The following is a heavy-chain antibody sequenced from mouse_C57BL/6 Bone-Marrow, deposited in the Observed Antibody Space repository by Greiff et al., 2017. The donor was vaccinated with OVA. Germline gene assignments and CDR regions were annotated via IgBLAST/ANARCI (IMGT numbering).Heavy chain of an antibody. CDR1: GYAFSSSW. CDR3: ARRDYYGNDLDY. J-gene: IGHJ2*01. V-gene: IGHV1-82*01. CDR2: IYPGDGDT. Sequence: VQLQESGPELVKPGASVKISCKASGYAFSSSWMNWVKQRPGKGLEWIGRIYPGDGDTNYNGKFKGKATLTADKSSSTAYMQLSSLTSEDSAVYYCARRDYYGNDLDYWGQGTTLTVSS. D-gene: IGHD1-1*01.